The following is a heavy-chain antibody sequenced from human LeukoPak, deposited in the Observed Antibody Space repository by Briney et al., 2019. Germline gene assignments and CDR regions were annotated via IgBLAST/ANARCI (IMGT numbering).Heavy chain of an antibody. V-gene: IGHV4-34*01. J-gene: IGHJ6*02. D-gene: IGHD6-19*01. CDR1: GGSFSGYY. CDR2: INHSGST. CDR3: ARRGSSGWDYGMDV. Sequence: SETLSLTCAVYGGSFSGYYWSWIRQPPGKGLEWIGEINHSGSTNYNPSLKSRVTISVDTSKNQFSLKLSSVTAADTAVYYCARRGSSGWDYGMDVWGQGTTVTVSS.